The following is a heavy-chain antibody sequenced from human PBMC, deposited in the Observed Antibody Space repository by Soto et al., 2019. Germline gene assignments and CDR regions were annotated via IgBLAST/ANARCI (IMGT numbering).Heavy chain of an antibody. CDR3: ARGEWDYYDSSGYYYYYYGMDV. V-gene: IGHV1-69*02. Sequence: ASVKVSCKASGGTFSSYTISWVRQAPGQGLEWMGRIIPILGIANYAQKFQGRVTITADKSTSTAYMELSSLRSEDTAVYYCARGEWDYYDSSGYYYYYYGMDVWGQGTTVTVSS. D-gene: IGHD3-22*01. J-gene: IGHJ6*02. CDR1: GGTFSSYT. CDR2: IIPILGIA.